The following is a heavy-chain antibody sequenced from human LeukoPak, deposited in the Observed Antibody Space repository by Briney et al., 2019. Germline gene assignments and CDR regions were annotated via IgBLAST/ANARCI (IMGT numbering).Heavy chain of an antibody. D-gene: IGHD3-22*01. CDR2: ISGSGGST. CDR1: GFTFSSYA. CDR3: AKGSYYDSSGSFYFDY. Sequence: GGSLRLSCEASGFTFSSYAMSRVRQAPGEGLEWVSAISGSGGSTYYADSVKGRFTISRDNSKNTLYLQMNSLRAEDTAVYYCAKGSYYDSSGSFYFDYWGQGTLVTVSS. J-gene: IGHJ4*02. V-gene: IGHV3-23*01.